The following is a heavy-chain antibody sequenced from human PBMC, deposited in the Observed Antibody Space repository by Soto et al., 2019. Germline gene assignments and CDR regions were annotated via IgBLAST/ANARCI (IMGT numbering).Heavy chain of an antibody. CDR2: ISGSGGST. J-gene: IGHJ3*02. Sequence: GGSLRLSCAASGFTFSSYAMSWVRQAPGKGLEWVSAISGSGGSTYYADSVKGRFTISRDNSKNTLYLQMNSLRAEDTAVYYCAKYPPRGSGYYFGAFDIWGQGTMVTVSS. D-gene: IGHD3-22*01. CDR3: AKYPPRGSGYYFGAFDI. V-gene: IGHV3-23*01. CDR1: GFTFSSYA.